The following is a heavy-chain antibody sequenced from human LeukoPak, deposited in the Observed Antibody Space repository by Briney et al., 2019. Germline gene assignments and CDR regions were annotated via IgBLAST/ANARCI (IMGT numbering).Heavy chain of an antibody. D-gene: IGHD3-22*01. CDR2: ISGSGGST. V-gene: IGHV3-23*01. CDR1: GFTFSSYA. CDR3: AKDLPSRWLPDY. Sequence: GGSLRLSCAASGFTFSSYAMSWVRQAPGKGLERVSAISGSGGSTDYADSVKGRFTISRDNSKNTLYLQMNSLRAEDTAVYYCAKDLPSRWLPDYWGQGTLVTVSS. J-gene: IGHJ4*02.